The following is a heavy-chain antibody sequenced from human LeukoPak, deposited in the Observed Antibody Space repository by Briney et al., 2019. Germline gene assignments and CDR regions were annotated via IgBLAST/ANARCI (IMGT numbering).Heavy chain of an antibody. CDR2: IKQDGSEK. CDR3: ARADYVWGSFYYGMDV. V-gene: IGHV3-7*01. Sequence: GGSLRLSCAASGFTFSSYWMSWVRQAPGKGLEWVANIKQDGSEKYYVDSVKGRFTISRDNSKNTLYLQMNSLRAEDTAVYYCARADYVWGSFYYGMDVWGQGTTVTVSS. D-gene: IGHD3-16*01. J-gene: IGHJ6*02. CDR1: GFTFSSYW.